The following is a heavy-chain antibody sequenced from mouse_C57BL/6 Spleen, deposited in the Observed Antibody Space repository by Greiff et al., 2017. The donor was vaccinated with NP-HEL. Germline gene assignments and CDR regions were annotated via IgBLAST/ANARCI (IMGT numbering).Heavy chain of an antibody. CDR2: IYPGDGDT. CDR1: GYAFSSSW. CDR3: SRSEEFITTVVAPFDY. J-gene: IGHJ2*01. Sequence: QVQLQQSGPELVKPGASVKISCKASGYAFSSSWMNWVKQRPGTGLEWIGRIYPGDGDTNYNGKFKGKATLTADKSSSTSYMQLSSLTSEDSAVYFCSRSEEFITTVVAPFDYWGQGTTLTGSS. V-gene: IGHV1-82*01. D-gene: IGHD1-1*01.